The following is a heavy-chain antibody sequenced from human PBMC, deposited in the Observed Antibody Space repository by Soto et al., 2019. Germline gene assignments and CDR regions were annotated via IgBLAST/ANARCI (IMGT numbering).Heavy chain of an antibody. CDR3: ARSTYRYGVRA. J-gene: IGHJ5*02. CDR2: IFYSGSA. CDR1: GGSVSSDDHY. D-gene: IGHD5-18*01. V-gene: IGHV4-30-4*01. Sequence: SETLSLTCTVSGGSVSSDDHYWNWIRQAPGKGLEWIGYIFYSGSAYYNPSFQRRVTISVDTSNNQFSLKMNSVTAADTAVYYGARSTYRYGVRAWGQGNLVTVSS.